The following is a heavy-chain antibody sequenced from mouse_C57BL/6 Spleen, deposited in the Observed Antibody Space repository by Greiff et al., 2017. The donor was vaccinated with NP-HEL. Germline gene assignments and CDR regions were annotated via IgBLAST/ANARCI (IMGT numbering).Heavy chain of an antibody. J-gene: IGHJ4*01. D-gene: IGHD2-5*01. CDR3: TRPGYSKNDAMDY. CDR1: GFTFSDAW. V-gene: IGHV6-6*01. CDR2: IRNKANNHAT. Sequence: EVKVEESGGGLVQPGGSMKLSCAASGFTFSDAWMDWVRQSPEKGLEWVAEIRNKANNHATYYAESVKGRFTISRDDSKSSVYLQMNSLRAEDTGIYYWTRPGYSKNDAMDYWGQGTSVTVSS.